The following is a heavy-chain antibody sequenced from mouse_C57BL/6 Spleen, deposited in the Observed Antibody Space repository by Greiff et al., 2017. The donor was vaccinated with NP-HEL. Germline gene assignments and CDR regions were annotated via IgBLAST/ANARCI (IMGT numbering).Heavy chain of an antibody. D-gene: IGHD1-1*01. V-gene: IGHV5-4*03. CDR2: ISDGGGYT. Sequence: DVMLVESGGGLVKPGGSLKLSCAASGFTFSSYAMSWVRQTPEKRLEWVATISDGGGYTYYPDNVQGRFTISRDNAKNNLNLQMSHLKSEDTAMSDCSCSYYYGSRFDYWGQGTTLTVSA. J-gene: IGHJ2*01. CDR3: SCSYYYGSRFDY. CDR1: GFTFSSYA.